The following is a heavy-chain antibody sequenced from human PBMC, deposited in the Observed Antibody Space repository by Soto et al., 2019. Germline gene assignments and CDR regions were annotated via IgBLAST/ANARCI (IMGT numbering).Heavy chain of an antibody. CDR3: ARDLTAARSFTDY. V-gene: IGHV4-61*01. CDR2: IYYSGST. Sequence: SETLSLTCTVSGGSVSSGSYYWSWIRQPPGKGLEWIGYIYYSGSTNYNPSLKSRVTISVDTSKNQFSLKLSSVTAADTAVYYCARDLTAARSFTDYCGQGTLVTVSS. J-gene: IGHJ4*02. CDR1: GGSVSSGSYY. D-gene: IGHD6-6*01.